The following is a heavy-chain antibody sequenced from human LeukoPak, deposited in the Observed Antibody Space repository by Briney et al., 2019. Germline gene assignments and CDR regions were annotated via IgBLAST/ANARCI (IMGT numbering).Heavy chain of an antibody. J-gene: IGHJ4*02. CDR2: VDPEDGET. V-gene: IGHV1-69-2*01. D-gene: IGHD2-2*01. CDR1: GYTFTDYY. CDR3: ATEWATSASDY. Sequence: ASVKIPCKVSGYTFTDYYMHWVQQAPRKGLEWMGLVDPEDGETIYAEKFQGRVSITADTSTDTAYMELSSLRSEDTAVYYCATEWATSASDYWGQGTLVTVSS.